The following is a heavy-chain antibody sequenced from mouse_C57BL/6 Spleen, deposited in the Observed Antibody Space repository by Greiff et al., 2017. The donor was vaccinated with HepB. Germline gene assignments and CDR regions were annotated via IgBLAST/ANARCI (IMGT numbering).Heavy chain of an antibody. D-gene: IGHD2-2*01. V-gene: IGHV2-2*01. CDR2: IWSGGST. J-gene: IGHJ4*01. CDR3: ARTPYGYDGGPYAMDY. Sequence: QVQLKESGPGLVQPSQSLSITCTVSGFSLTSYGVHWVRQSPGKGLEWLGVIWSGGSTDYNAAFISRLSISKDNSKSQVFYKMNSLQADDTAIYYWARTPYGYDGGPYAMDYWGQGTSVTVSS. CDR1: GFSLTSYG.